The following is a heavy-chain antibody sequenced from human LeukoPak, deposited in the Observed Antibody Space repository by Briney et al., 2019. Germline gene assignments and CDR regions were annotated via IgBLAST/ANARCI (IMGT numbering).Heavy chain of an antibody. CDR2: IYTGGDT. J-gene: IGHJ3*02. CDR3: ARGLPSGHDAFDI. Sequence: PGGSLRLSCAASGFTFSSYAMSWVRQAPGKGLEWVSVIYTGGDTYYADSVKGRFTISRDNSKNTLYLQMNSLRAEDTAVYYCARGLPSGHDAFDIWGQGTMVTVSS. V-gene: IGHV3-66*01. CDR1: GFTFSSYA. D-gene: IGHD3-10*01.